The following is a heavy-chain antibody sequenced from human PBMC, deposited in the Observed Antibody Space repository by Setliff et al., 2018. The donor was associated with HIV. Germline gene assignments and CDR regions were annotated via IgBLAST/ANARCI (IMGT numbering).Heavy chain of an antibody. D-gene: IGHD6-13*01. CDR2: ISGSGSST. CDR1: GFSFSSYA. Sequence: GGSLRLSCTASGFSFSSYAMSWVRQAPGKGLEWVSGISGSGSSTYYADSVKGRSTISRDNSGDTLYLHMNSLRAEDTAIYYCAKAIRPAAAGTWLGPFDYWGQGTLVTVSS. V-gene: IGHV3-23*01. J-gene: IGHJ4*02. CDR3: AKAIRPAAAGTWLGPFDY.